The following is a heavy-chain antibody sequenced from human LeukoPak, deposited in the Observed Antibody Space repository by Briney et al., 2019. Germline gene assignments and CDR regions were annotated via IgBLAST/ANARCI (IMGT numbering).Heavy chain of an antibody. Sequence: GGSLRLSCEASGFIFNTYAIYWVRQAPGKGLEWVPGICGSGGCTYHADSVKGRFTISRDNSKNTVYLQMNSLTADDTAVYYCAKTTVGYSSGRYPGWPADCWGQGALVTVSS. V-gene: IGHV3-23*01. D-gene: IGHD6-19*01. J-gene: IGHJ4*02. CDR1: GFIFNTYA. CDR3: AKTTVGYSSGRYPGWPADC. CDR2: ICGSGGCT.